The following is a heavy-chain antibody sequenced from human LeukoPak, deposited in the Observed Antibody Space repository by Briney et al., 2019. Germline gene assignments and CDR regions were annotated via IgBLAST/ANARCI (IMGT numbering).Heavy chain of an antibody. CDR3: AEGIFNPYDYMDV. V-gene: IGHV3-23*01. J-gene: IGHJ6*03. CDR2: NSASGAGT. CDR1: GFTFSSYN. Sequence: GGSLRLSCAASGFTFSSYNMSWVRQAPREGLEGFSVNSASGAGTYYADSVKGRFTISRENSRNTLYLQMNSLRAEDTAVYYCAEGIFNPYDYMDVWGKGTTVTVSS. D-gene: IGHD2-21*01.